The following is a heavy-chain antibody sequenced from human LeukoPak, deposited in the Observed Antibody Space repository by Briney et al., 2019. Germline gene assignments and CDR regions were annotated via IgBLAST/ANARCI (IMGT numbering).Heavy chain of an antibody. CDR2: IRYDGSNK. V-gene: IGHV3-30*02. CDR1: GFTFSSYG. J-gene: IGHJ4*02. D-gene: IGHD3-3*01. Sequence: PGGSLRLSCAASGFTFSSYGMHWVRQAPGKGLEWVAFIRYDGSNKNYADSVKGRFTISRDNSKNTLYLQMNSLRAEDTAVYYCAKPANYDFWSGYEDYWGRGTLVTVSS. CDR3: AKPANYDFWSGYEDY.